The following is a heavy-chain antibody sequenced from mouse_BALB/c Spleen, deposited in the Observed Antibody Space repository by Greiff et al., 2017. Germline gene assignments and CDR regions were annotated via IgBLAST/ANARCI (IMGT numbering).Heavy chain of an antibody. CDR3: TAAYYGNYAAY. CDR2: IDPENGDT. Sequence: VQLKQSGAELVRSGASVKLSCTASGFNIKDYYMHWVKQRPEQGLEWIGWIDPENGDTEYAPKFQGKATMTADTSSNTAYLQLSSLTSEDTAVYYCTAAYYGNYAAYWGQGTLVTVSA. V-gene: IGHV14-4*02. J-gene: IGHJ3*01. CDR1: GFNIKDYY. D-gene: IGHD2-10*01.